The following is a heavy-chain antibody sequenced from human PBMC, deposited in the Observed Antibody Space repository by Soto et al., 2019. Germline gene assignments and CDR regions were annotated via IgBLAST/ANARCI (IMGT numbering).Heavy chain of an antibody. CDR1: GYTFTSYA. CDR2: INAGNGNT. Sequence: HVQLVQSGAEVKKPGASVKVSCNASGYTFTSYAMHWVRQAPGQRLEWMGWINAGNGNTKYSQKFQGRVTITRDTCASTGYMELSSLRSEDTAVYYWAREEPEYYDFWSGYYFDYWGQGTLVTVSS. D-gene: IGHD3-3*01. CDR3: AREEPEYYDFWSGYYFDY. J-gene: IGHJ4*02. V-gene: IGHV1-3*01.